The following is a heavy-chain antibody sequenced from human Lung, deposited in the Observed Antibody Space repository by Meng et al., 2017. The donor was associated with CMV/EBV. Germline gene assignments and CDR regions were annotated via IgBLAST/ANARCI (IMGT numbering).Heavy chain of an antibody. J-gene: IGHJ4*02. CDR2: ISSSGSII. CDR3: ARDIAVAAADY. CDR1: GFTFSSYE. D-gene: IGHD6-13*01. V-gene: IGHV3-48*03. Sequence: SLKISCAASGFTFSSYEMNWVRQAPGKGLEWVSYISSSGSIIYYADSVKGRFTVSRDNAENSLYLQMNSLRAEDTAVYYCARDIAVAAADYWGQGTLVTVSS.